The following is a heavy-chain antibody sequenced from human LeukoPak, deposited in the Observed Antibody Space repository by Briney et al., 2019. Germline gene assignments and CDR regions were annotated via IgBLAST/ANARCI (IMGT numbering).Heavy chain of an antibody. V-gene: IGHV4-34*01. CDR3: ARGYSSSWYDSFDY. CDR2: INHSGST. CDR1: GGSFSGYY. D-gene: IGHD6-13*01. Sequence: SETLPLTCAVYGGSFSGYYWSWIRQPPGKGLEWIGEINHSGSTNYNPSLKSRVTISVDTSKNQFSLKLSSVTAADTAVYYCARGYSSSWYDSFDYWGQGTLVTVSS. J-gene: IGHJ4*02.